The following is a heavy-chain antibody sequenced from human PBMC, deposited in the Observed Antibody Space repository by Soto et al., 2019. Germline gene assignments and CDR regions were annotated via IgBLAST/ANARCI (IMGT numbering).Heavy chain of an antibody. CDR1: GFTFSSYS. V-gene: IGHV3-21*01. J-gene: IGHJ6*03. CDR2: ISSSSSYI. Sequence: GGSLRLSCAASGFTFSSYSMNWVRQAPGKGLEWVSSISSSSSYIYYADSVKGRFTISRDNAKNSLYLQMNSLRAEDTAVYYCARDFTDYYGSGSYYFYMDVWGKGTTVTVSS. D-gene: IGHD3-10*01. CDR3: ARDFTDYYGSGSYYFYMDV.